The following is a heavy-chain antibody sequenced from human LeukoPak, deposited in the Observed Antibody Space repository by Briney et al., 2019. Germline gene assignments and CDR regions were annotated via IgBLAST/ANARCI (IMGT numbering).Heavy chain of an antibody. V-gene: IGHV4-4*07. Sequence: PSGTLSLTCTVSGGSISSYYWSWIRQPAGKGLEWIGRIYTSGSTNYNPSLKSRVTMSVDTSKNQFPLKLSSVTAADTAVYYCARVHVYSSSWFDPWGQGTLVTVSS. CDR1: GGSISSYY. J-gene: IGHJ5*02. CDR2: IYTSGST. CDR3: ARVHVYSSSWFDP. D-gene: IGHD6-13*01.